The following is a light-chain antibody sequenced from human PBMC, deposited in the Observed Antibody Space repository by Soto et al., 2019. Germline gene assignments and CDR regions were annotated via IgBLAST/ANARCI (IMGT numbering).Light chain of an antibody. CDR3: QQYGSSPIT. J-gene: IGKJ5*01. Sequence: EIVMTQSPATLSVSPGERATLSCRASQSVSSNLAWYQQKPGQAPRLLIYDASTRATVIPARFSGSGSGTEFTLTISRLEPEDFAVYYCQQYGSSPITFGQGTRLEIK. V-gene: IGKV3-15*01. CDR1: QSVSSN. CDR2: DAS.